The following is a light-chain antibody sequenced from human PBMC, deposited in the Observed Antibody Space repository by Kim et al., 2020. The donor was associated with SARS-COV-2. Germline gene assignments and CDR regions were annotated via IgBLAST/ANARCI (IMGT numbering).Light chain of an antibody. Sequence: ELTQPPSVSGTPGQSATIPCSGSTSNIASNFVYWYRQFPGAAPKLLIYRNDQRPSGLPERFSGSRSGTSASLAISGLRSEDEADYYCATWDDSLGGWIFGGGTQLTVL. J-gene: IGLJ2*01. CDR1: TSNIASNF. CDR3: ATWDDSLGGWI. V-gene: IGLV1-47*01. CDR2: RND.